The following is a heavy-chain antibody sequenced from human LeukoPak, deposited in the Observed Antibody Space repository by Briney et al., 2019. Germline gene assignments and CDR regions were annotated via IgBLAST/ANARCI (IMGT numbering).Heavy chain of an antibody. D-gene: IGHD3-22*01. Sequence: KSSETLSPTCTVSGGSISSYYWSWIRQPAGKGLEWIGRIYTSGSTNYNPSLKSRVTMSVDTSKNQFSLKLSSVTAADTAVYYCARDTYYYDSSGYWPAFDIWGQGTMVTVSS. CDR1: GGSISSYY. V-gene: IGHV4-4*07. CDR3: ARDTYYYDSSGYWPAFDI. J-gene: IGHJ3*02. CDR2: IYTSGST.